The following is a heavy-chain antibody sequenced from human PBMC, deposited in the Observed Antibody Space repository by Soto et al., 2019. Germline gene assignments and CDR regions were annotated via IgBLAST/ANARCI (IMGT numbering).Heavy chain of an antibody. J-gene: IGHJ4*02. D-gene: IGHD3-10*01. CDR3: AREFMVQGVKWGFDY. CDR1: GFTFSTYA. CDR2: ISYDGSTE. Sequence: PGGSLRLSCSGSGFTFSTYALHWVRQAPGKGLEWVAVISYDGSTEYADSGKGRFTISRDNSKNTLFLQMNSVRADDTAVYYCAREFMVQGVKWGFDYWGQGTLVTVSS. V-gene: IGHV3-30*04.